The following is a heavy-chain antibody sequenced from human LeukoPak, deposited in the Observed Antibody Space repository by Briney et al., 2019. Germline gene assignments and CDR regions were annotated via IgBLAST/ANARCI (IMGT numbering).Heavy chain of an antibody. J-gene: IGHJ5*02. CDR1: GGSISSSNYY. D-gene: IGHD5-12*01. CDR2: MYYSGIT. Sequence: SETLSLTCTVSGGSISSSNYYWGWIRQPPGKGLVWNGSMYYSGITYYNPSLKSRGTISVDTHQHQFSLKVSSVTAEDTAVYYCARQAPRYSGYDRLLHFDPWGQGTLVTVS. CDR3: ARQAPRYSGYDRLLHFDP. V-gene: IGHV4-39*01.